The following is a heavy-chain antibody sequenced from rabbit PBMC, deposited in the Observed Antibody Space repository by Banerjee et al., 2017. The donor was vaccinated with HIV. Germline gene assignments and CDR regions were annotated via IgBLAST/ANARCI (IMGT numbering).Heavy chain of an antibody. V-gene: IGHV1S40*01. CDR3: ARDLAGVIGWNFNL. CDR2: INTSSGNT. J-gene: IGHJ4*01. D-gene: IGHD4-1*01. CDR1: GFSFSSDV. Sequence: QSLEESGGDLVKPGASLTLTCTASGFSFSSDVLCWVRQAPGKGLEWIGCINTSSGNTVYASWAKGRFTISKTSSTTVTLQMTSLTAADTATYFCARDLAGVIGWNFNLWGPGTLVTVS.